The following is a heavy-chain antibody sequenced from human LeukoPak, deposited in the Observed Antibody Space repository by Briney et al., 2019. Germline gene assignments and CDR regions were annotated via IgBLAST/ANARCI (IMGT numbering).Heavy chain of an antibody. CDR1: GGSLSSYY. CDR2: IYYSGST. V-gene: IGHV4-59*12. J-gene: IGHJ4*02. CDR3: ARDQGGSSRTFDY. D-gene: IGHD6-13*01. Sequence: SETLSLTCTVSGGSLSSYYWSWIRQPPGKGLEWIGYIYYSGSTNYNPSLKSRVTISVDTSKNQFSLKLSSVTAADTAVYYCARDQGGSSRTFDYWGQGTLVTVSS.